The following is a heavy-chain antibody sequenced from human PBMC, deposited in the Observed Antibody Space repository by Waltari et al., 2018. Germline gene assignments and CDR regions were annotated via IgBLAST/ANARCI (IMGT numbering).Heavy chain of an antibody. V-gene: IGHV4-61*02. D-gene: IGHD4-4*01. CDR2: IYTSGST. CDR1: GGSISSGSYY. J-gene: IGHJ6*03. CDR3: ARDWGPMTTVTTDYYMDV. Sequence: QVQLQESGPGLVKPSQTLSLTCTVSGGSISSGSYYWSWIRQPAGKGLEWIGRIYTSGSTNYNPSLKSRVTISVDTSKNQFSLKLSSVTAADTAVYYCARDWGPMTTVTTDYYMDVWGKGTTVTVSS.